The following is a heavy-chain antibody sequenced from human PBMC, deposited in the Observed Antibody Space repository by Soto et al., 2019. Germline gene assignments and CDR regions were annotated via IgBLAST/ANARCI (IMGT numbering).Heavy chain of an antibody. J-gene: IGHJ5*02. V-gene: IGHV5-10-1*01. CDR2: IDPSDSYT. CDR3: ARHDGYCSGGSCYNWFDP. Sequence: PGESLKISCKGSGYSFTSYWISWVRQMPGKGLEWMGRIDPSDSYTNYSPSFQGHVTISADKSISTAYLQGSSLKASDTAMYYCARHDGYCSGGSCYNWFDPWGQGTLVTVSS. CDR1: GYSFTSYW. D-gene: IGHD2-15*01.